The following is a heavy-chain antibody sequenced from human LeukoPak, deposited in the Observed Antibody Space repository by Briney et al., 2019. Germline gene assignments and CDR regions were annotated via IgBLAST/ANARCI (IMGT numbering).Heavy chain of an antibody. V-gene: IGHV3-23*01. J-gene: IGHJ4*02. D-gene: IGHD6-19*01. CDR3: ATQDPIIAVAGQNFDY. CDR1: GFTFSSYA. Sequence: GRSLRLSCAASGFTFSSYAMSWVRQAPGKGLEWVSAISGSGGSTYYADSVKGRFTISRDNSKNTLYLQVNSLRAEDTAVYYCATQDPIIAVAGQNFDYWGQGTLVTVSS. CDR2: ISGSGGST.